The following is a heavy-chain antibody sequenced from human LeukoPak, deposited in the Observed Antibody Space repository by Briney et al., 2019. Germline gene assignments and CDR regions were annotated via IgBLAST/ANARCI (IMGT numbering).Heavy chain of an antibody. CDR2: IYPGDSDT. CDR3: ARQARGSSWYGDIEDYYYYYMDV. V-gene: IGHV5-51*01. J-gene: IGHJ6*03. D-gene: IGHD6-13*01. CDR1: GYSFTSYW. Sequence: GESLKISCKGSGYSFTSYWIGWVRQMPGKGLEWMGIIYPGDSDTRYSSSFQGQVTISADKSISTAYLQWGSLKASDTAMYYCARQARGSSWYGDIEDYYYYYMDVWGKGATVTVSS.